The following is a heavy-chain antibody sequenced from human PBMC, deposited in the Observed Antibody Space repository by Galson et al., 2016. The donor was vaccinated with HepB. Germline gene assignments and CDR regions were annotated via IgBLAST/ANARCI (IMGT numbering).Heavy chain of an antibody. CDR2: ISSSGTTI. V-gene: IGHV3-23*01. CDR3: AKISVQYSYHYWGFDY. J-gene: IGHJ4*02. D-gene: IGHD5-18*01. CDR1: GFPFDNYA. Sequence: SLRLSCAGSGFPFDNYAMRWGRQAPGTGLEWVSYISSSGTTIYYADSVKGRFTISRDNSKTTLYLQKNSLRVEDTAVYYCAKISVQYSYHYWGFDYWGRGTLVTVSS.